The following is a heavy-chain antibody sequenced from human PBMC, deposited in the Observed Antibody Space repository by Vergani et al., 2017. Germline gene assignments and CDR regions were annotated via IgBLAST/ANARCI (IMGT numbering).Heavy chain of an antibody. CDR1: GFTFDDYA. D-gene: IGHD3-3*01. Sequence: EVQLVESGGGLVQPGRSLRLSCAASGFTFDDYAMHWVRRAPGKGLEWVSGISWNSGSIGYADSVKGRFTISRYNAKNSLYLQMNSLRAEDTALYYCAKDHYDFWSGYPNLSPFDLWGRGTLVTVSS. CDR3: AKDHYDFWSGYPNLSPFDL. CDR2: ISWNSGSI. V-gene: IGHV3-9*01. J-gene: IGHJ2*01.